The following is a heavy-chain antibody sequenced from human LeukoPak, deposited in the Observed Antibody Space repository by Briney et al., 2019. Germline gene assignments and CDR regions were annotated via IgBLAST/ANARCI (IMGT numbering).Heavy chain of an antibody. CDR3: ASTHSSGYYYGVGFAFDI. D-gene: IGHD3-22*01. J-gene: IGHJ3*02. CDR1: GGSISSSSYY. V-gene: IGHV4-39*01. CDR2: IYYSGST. Sequence: SETLSLTCTVSGGSISSSSYYWGWIRQPPGKGLEWIGSIYYSGSTYYNPSLKSRVTISVDTTKNQFSLKLSSVTAADTAVYYCASTHSSGYYYGVGFAFDIWGQGTMVTVSS.